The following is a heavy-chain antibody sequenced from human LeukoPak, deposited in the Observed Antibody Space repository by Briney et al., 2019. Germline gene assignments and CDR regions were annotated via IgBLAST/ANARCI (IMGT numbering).Heavy chain of an antibody. CDR1: GFTLSGNA. CDR3: AKDLSWWAAADH. J-gene: IGHJ1*01. Sequence: GGSLRLSCAASGFTLSGNAMSWVRQAPGRGLEWVSGVGGDDRTHYADSVRGRFTISRDNSMNTVSLDMNRLRVEDTAVYYCAKDLSWWAAADHWGQGARSPSPQ. D-gene: IGHD2-15*01. V-gene: IGHV3-23*01. CDR2: VGGDDRT.